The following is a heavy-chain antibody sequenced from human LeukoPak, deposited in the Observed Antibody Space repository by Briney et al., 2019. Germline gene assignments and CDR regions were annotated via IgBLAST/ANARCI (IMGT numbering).Heavy chain of an antibody. Sequence: GRSLRLSCAASGFTFSSYAMHWVRQAPGKGLGWVAVISYDGSNKYYADSVKGRFTIFRDNSKNTLYLQMNSLRAEDTAVYYCARDDTASPTYSFQHWGQGTLVTVSS. CDR2: ISYDGSNK. CDR1: GFTFSSYA. V-gene: IGHV3-30*04. D-gene: IGHD5-18*01. CDR3: ARDDTASPTYSFQH. J-gene: IGHJ1*01.